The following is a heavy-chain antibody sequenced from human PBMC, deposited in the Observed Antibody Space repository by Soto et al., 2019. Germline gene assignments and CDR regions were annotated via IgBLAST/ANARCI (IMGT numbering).Heavy chain of an antibody. J-gene: IGHJ4*02. V-gene: IGHV3-7*05. CDR3: ARDEVGGYFES. CDR2: IKQDGSEK. D-gene: IGHD3-9*01. Sequence: GGSLRLSCEASGFNFRNYWLSWVRQTPGKGLEWVANIKQDGSEKYYADSVEGRFTISRDNAKSSVYLQMNSLRDEDTALYYCARDEVGGYFESWGPGSLVTVSS. CDR1: GFNFRNYW.